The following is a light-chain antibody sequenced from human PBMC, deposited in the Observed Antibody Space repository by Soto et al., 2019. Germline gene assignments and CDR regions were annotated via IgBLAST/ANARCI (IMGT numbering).Light chain of an antibody. CDR1: SSDITTYNY. CDR2: EVS. V-gene: IGLV2-14*01. Sequence: QSALTQPASVSGSPGQSITISCTGTSSDITTYNYVSWYQHHPGKAPKLMIHEVSNRPSGISDRFSGSKSGNTASLTISGLQADDEADYYCSSHTSYSTRVFGTGTKLTVL. J-gene: IGLJ1*01. CDR3: SSHTSYSTRV.